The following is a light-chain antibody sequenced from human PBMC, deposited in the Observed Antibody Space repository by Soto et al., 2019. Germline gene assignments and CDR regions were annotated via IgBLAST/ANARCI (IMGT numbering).Light chain of an antibody. CDR3: SSYTSSSTRV. Sequence: QSALTQPASVSGSPGQSITISCPGTSSDVGGYNYVSWYQQHTGKAPKLMIYEVSNRPSGVSNRFSGSKSGNTASLTISGLQAEDEADYYCSSYTSSSTRVFGGGTKLTVL. CDR1: SSDVGGYNY. V-gene: IGLV2-14*01. CDR2: EVS. J-gene: IGLJ2*01.